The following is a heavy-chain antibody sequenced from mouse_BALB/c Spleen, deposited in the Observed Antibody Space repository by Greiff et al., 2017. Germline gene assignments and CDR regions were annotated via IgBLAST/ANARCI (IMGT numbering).Heavy chain of an antibody. Sequence: QVQLQQSGAELVKPGASVKMSCKASGYSFTSYWMHWVKQRPGQGLEWIGYINPSAGYTDYNQKFKDKATLTADKSSSTAYMQLSSLTSEDSAVYYCARGGYYGNNWAYWGQGTLVTVSA. CDR2: INPSAGYT. D-gene: IGHD2-1*01. V-gene: IGHV1-7*01. CDR3: ARGGYYGNNWAY. CDR1: GYSFTSYW. J-gene: IGHJ3*01.